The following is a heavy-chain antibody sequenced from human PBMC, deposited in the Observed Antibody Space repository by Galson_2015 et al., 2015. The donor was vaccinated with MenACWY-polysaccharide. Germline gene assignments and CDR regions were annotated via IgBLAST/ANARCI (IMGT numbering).Heavy chain of an antibody. CDR1: GFTFSSYA. CDR3: ARAYCDRTTCYGMYV. D-gene: IGHD2-2*01. CDR2: ISYDGSNK. V-gene: IGHV3-30-3*01. J-gene: IGHJ6*02. Sequence: SLRLSCAASGFTFSSYAMHWVRQAPGKGLEWVAVISYDGSNKYYADSVKGRFTISRDNSKNTLYLQMNSLRAEDTAVCYCARAYCDRTTCYGMYVWGQGTTVTVSS.